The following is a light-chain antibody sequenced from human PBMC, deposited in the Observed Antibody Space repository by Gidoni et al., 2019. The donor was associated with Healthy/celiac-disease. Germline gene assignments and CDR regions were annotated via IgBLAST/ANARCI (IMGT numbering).Light chain of an antibody. CDR2: GAA. CDR1: QCVSSSN. J-gene: IGKJ1*01. Sequence: EIVLTQTVVTLSLSPGERATLSCRASQCVSSSNLAWYQQKPRQAPRILIYGAASRATGIPDRFSGSGSGTDFTLTISSLVHEDFAVYYCQQYGSSSTWTFGQGTKVEIK. CDR3: QQYGSSSTWT. V-gene: IGKV3-20*01.